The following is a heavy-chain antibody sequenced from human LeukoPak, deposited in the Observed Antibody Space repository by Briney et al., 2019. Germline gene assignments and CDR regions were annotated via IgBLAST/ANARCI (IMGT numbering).Heavy chain of an antibody. D-gene: IGHD1-26*01. Sequence: GASVKVSCKVSGYTLTDFHMHWLRQAPGQGPEWMGWINPKSGVTNYTAKFQDRVTLTRDTSISTAYMEMRRLRFDDTAVYYCARLLRSTIISGTADYWGQGTQVIVSS. J-gene: IGHJ4*02. V-gene: IGHV1-2*02. CDR1: GYTLTDFH. CDR3: ARLLRSTIISGTADY. CDR2: INPKSGVT.